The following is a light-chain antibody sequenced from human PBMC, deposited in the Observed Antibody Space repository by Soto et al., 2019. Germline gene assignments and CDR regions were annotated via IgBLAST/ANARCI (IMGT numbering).Light chain of an antibody. CDR2: EVN. Sequence: QSALTQPASVSGSPGQSITISCTGTSSDVGYYNYVSWYQQHPGKAPKLMIYEVNNRPSGVSNRFSGSKSGNTASLTISGLQAEDEADYYCSSFTSTSTYVYGTGTKLTLL. V-gene: IGLV2-14*01. CDR1: SSDVGYYNY. J-gene: IGLJ1*01. CDR3: SSFTSTSTYV.